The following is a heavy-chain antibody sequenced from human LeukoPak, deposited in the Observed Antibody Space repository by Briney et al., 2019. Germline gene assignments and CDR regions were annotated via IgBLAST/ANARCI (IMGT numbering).Heavy chain of an antibody. CDR3: ARAGGYYSSGSYLEY. V-gene: IGHV4-39*07. CDR1: GGSISSYY. J-gene: IGHJ4*02. Sequence: SETLSLTCTVSGGSISSYYWSWIRQPPGKGLEWIGSIYYRGSTYYNPSLKSRLTISVDTSKNQFSLKLTTVTAADTAVYYCARAGGYYSSGSYLEYWGQGTLVTVSS. D-gene: IGHD3-10*01. CDR2: IYYRGST.